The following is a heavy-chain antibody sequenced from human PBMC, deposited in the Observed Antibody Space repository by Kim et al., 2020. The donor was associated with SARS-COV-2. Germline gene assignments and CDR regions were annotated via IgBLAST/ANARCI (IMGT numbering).Heavy chain of an antibody. Sequence: SETLSLTCTVSGASISTYHWSWIRQPPGKGLEWIRYISNSGSTHYNPSLRSRVTISVDTSKNQFSLMLTSVTAADTAVYYCARRGWYSDIWGRGTLVTVSS. CDR3: ARRGWYSDI. J-gene: IGHJ2*01. D-gene: IGHD2-15*01. CDR1: GASISTYH. V-gene: IGHV4-59*08. CDR2: ISNSGST.